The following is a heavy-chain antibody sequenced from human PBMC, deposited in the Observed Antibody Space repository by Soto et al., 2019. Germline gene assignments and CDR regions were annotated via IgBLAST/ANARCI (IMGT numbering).Heavy chain of an antibody. CDR3: ASGRGAMVTTRDFDY. CDR2: INHSGST. Sequence: SETLSLTCAVCSGSFNGYYWSWIRQPPGKGLEWIGEINHSGSTNYNPSLKSRVTISVDTSKNQFSLKLSSVTAADTAVYYCASGRGAMVTTRDFDYWGQGTLVTVSS. D-gene: IGHD5-18*01. J-gene: IGHJ4*02. CDR1: SGSFNGYY. V-gene: IGHV4-34*01.